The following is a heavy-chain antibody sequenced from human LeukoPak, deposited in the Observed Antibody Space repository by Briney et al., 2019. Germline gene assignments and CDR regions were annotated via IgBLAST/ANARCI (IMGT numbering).Heavy chain of an antibody. J-gene: IGHJ4*02. CDR2: IKQDGSEK. D-gene: IGHD3-10*01. Sequence: GGSLRLSCAASGFTFSSYWMSWVRQAPGKGLEWVANIKQDGSEKYYVDSVKGRFTISRDNAKNSLYLQMNSLRAEDTAVYYCARDSGWFGELPSGYFDYWGQGTLDTVSS. CDR1: GFTFSSYW. V-gene: IGHV3-7*01. CDR3: ARDSGWFGELPSGYFDY.